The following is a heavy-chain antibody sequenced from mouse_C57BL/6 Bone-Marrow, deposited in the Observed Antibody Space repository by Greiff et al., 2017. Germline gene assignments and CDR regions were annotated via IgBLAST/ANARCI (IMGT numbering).Heavy chain of an antibody. CDR3: AREEYDGYYWFAY. CDR1: GYTFTSYW. V-gene: IGHV1-69*01. J-gene: IGHJ3*01. D-gene: IGHD2-3*01. CDR2: IDPSDSYT. Sequence: VQLQQPGAELVMPGASVKLSCKASGYTFTSYWMHWVKQRPGQGLEWIGEIDPSDSYTNYNQKLKGKSTLTVDKSTSTAYLQISSLTSEDTAVYYCAREEYDGYYWFAYWGQGTLVTVSA.